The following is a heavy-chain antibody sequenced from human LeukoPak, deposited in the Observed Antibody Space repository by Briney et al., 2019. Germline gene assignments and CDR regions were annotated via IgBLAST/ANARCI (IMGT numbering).Heavy chain of an antibody. J-gene: IGHJ4*02. CDR2: ISYDGSNK. CDR3: ARDSYYYGSGSSDY. CDR1: GFTFSNYA. D-gene: IGHD3-10*01. V-gene: IGHV3-30-3*01. Sequence: PGGSLRLSCAASGFTFSNYAMHWVRQAPGKGLEWVAVISYDGSNKYYADSMKGRFTISRDNSKNTLYLQMNSLRAEDTAVYYRARDSYYYGSGSSDYWGQGTLVTVSS.